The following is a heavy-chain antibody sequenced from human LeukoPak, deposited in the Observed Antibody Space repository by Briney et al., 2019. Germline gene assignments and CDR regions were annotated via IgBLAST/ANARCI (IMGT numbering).Heavy chain of an antibody. V-gene: IGHV4-4*07. CDR2: IYTSGST. Sequence: PSETLSLTCAVSGGSISSYYWSWIRQPAGKGLEWIGRIYTSGSTNYNPSLKSRFTMSVDTSKNQFSLELSSVTPTDTPVYFCATSVGSHLQPEEAFDLWGQGTMITVSS. J-gene: IGHJ3*01. CDR3: ATSVGSHLQPEEAFDL. CDR1: GGSISSYY. D-gene: IGHD1-14*01.